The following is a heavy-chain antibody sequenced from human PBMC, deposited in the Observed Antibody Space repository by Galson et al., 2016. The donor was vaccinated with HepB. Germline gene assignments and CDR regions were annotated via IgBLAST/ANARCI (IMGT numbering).Heavy chain of an antibody. CDR3: AKDPDFWGGYCVD. Sequence: SLRLSCAASRFTFSSYGMHWVRQAPGKGLEWVAVISYDGSNKYYADSVKGRFTISRDNSKNTLFLQMNSLRAEDTAVYYCAKDPDFWGGYCVDWGQGTPVTVSS. V-gene: IGHV3-30*18. D-gene: IGHD3-3*01. CDR1: RFTFSSYG. CDR2: ISYDGSNK. J-gene: IGHJ4*02.